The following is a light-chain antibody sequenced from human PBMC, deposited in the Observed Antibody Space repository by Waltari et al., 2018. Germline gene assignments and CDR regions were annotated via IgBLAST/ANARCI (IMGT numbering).Light chain of an antibody. J-gene: IGLJ3*02. CDR3: SSYTTSNTLV. CDR1: SSDVGGFNY. V-gene: IGLV2-14*01. Sequence: QSALTQPASVSGSPGQSITISCTGTSSDVGGFNYVSWYQQPPGKAPKFMIYEVRNRPSGVSNRFSGSKSGNTASLTISGLQAEDEADYYCSSYTTSNTLVFGGGTKLTVL. CDR2: EVR.